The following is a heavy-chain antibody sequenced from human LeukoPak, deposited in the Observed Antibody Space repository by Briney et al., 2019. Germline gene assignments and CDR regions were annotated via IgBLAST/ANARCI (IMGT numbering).Heavy chain of an antibody. J-gene: IGHJ6*02. CDR2: IWYDGSNK. CDR3: ARGGSGITIFGVVTPYGMDV. D-gene: IGHD3-3*01. Sequence: PGGSLRLSCAASGFTFSSYGMHWVRQAPGRGLEWVAVIWYDGSNKYYADSVKGRFTISRDNSKNTLYLQMNSLRAEDTAVYYCARGGSGITIFGVVTPYGMDVWGQGTTVTVSS. CDR1: GFTFSSYG. V-gene: IGHV3-33*01.